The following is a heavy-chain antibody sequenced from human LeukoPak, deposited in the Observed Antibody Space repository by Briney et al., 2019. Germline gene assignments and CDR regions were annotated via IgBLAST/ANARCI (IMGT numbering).Heavy chain of an antibody. CDR3: ARGGGITIFGVVIMGPYYFDY. D-gene: IGHD3-3*01. CDR2: INHSGST. Sequence: SETLSLTCAVYGGSFSGYYWSWIRQPPGRGLEWIGEINHSGSTNYNSSLKSRVTISVDTSKNQFSLKLSSVTAADTAVYYCARGGGITIFGVVIMGPYYFDYWGQGTLVTVSS. CDR1: GGSFSGYY. V-gene: IGHV4-34*01. J-gene: IGHJ4*02.